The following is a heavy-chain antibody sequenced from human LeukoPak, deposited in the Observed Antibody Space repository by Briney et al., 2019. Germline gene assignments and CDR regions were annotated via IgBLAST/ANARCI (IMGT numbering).Heavy chain of an antibody. CDR1: GFTFSSYW. CDR2: INSDGCGS. CDR3: ARDHAYWNYFDY. J-gene: IGHJ4*02. D-gene: IGHD1-1*01. V-gene: IGHV3-74*01. Sequence: GGSLRLSCAASGFTFSSYWMHWVRPVPGKGLVWVARINSDGCGSRYADGVNGRFTITRDNAKNTRYLQMNSLRAEDTAVDYCARDHAYWNYFDYWGQGTLVTVSS.